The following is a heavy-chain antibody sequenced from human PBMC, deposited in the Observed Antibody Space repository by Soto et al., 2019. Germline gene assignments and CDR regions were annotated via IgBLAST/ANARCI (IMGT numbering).Heavy chain of an antibody. CDR2: ISGSGGST. Sequence: GGSLRLSCAASGFTFSSYAMSWVRQAPGKGLEWVSAISGSGGSTYYADSVKGRFTISRDNSKNTLYLQMNSLRAEDMAVYYCAKSGNDYGDYYAFDIWGQGTMVTVSS. V-gene: IGHV3-23*01. D-gene: IGHD4-17*01. CDR1: GFTFSSYA. CDR3: AKSGNDYGDYYAFDI. J-gene: IGHJ3*02.